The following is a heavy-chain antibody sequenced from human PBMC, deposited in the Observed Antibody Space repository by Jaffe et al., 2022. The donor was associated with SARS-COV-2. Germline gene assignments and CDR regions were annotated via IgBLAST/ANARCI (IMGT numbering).Heavy chain of an antibody. D-gene: IGHD3-16*02. CDR3: ARGEWYDYVWGSYRSGGNWFDP. CDR2: IKQDGSEK. J-gene: IGHJ5*02. Sequence: EVQLVESGGGLVQPGGSLRLSCAASGFTFSSYWMSWVRQAPGKGLEWVANIKQDGSEKYYVDSVKGRFTISRDNAKNSLYLQMNSLRAEDTAVYYCARGEWYDYVWGSYRSGGNWFDPWGQGTLVTVSS. V-gene: IGHV3-7*01. CDR1: GFTFSSYW.